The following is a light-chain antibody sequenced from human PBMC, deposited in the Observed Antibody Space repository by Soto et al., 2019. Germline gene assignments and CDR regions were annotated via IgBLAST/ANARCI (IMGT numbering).Light chain of an antibody. CDR3: ASWDDSLNGVV. J-gene: IGLJ3*02. CDR1: NSNIGTKA. CDR2: KND. Sequence: QSVLTQPPSASGTPGQRVTISCSGSNSNIGTKAVKWYQQLPGTAPKSLIYKNDQRPSGVPDRFSGSKSGTSASQAISGLQPEDEANYYCASWDDSLNGVVFGGGTKVTVL. V-gene: IGLV1-44*01.